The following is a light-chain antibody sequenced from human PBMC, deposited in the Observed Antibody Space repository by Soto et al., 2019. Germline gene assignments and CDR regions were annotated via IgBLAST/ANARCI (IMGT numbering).Light chain of an antibody. J-gene: IGKJ4*01. CDR2: DAS. V-gene: IGKV3-15*01. CDR1: QRIGAK. CDR3: QQYNNWPPLT. Sequence: EVVMTQSPATLSVSPGERATLSCTASQRIGAKLAWYQQKPGQAPRLLIYDASTRATDIPVRFSGSGSGTDFTLTITSLQSEDFAVYYCQQYNNWPPLTFGGGTKVEIK.